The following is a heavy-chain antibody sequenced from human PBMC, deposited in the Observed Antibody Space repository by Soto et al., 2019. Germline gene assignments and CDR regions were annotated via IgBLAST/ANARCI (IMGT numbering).Heavy chain of an antibody. D-gene: IGHD6-6*01. CDR2: IYYSGST. CDR1: GGSISSGGYY. V-gene: IGHV4-31*03. CDR3: ARADLSSSPNFDY. J-gene: IGHJ4*02. Sequence: SETLSLTCTVSGGSISSGGYYWSWIRQHPGKGLEWIGYIYYSGSTYYNPSLKSRVTISVDTSKNQFSLKLSSVTAADTAVYYCARADLSSSPNFDYWGQGTLVTVSS.